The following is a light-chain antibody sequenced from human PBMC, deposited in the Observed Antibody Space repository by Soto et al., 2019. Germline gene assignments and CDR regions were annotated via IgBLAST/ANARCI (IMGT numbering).Light chain of an antibody. J-gene: IGLJ1*01. V-gene: IGLV2-14*01. CDR3: CSYTTSNTRQIV. Sequence: QSVLTQPASVSGSPGQSITISCTGTSSDIGRYNYVSWYQQQPGKAPKLMIYVVTNRPSGVSNRFSGSKSGNTASLTISGLRAEDESDYYCCSYTTSNTRQIVFGTGTKVTVL. CDR2: VVT. CDR1: SSDIGRYNY.